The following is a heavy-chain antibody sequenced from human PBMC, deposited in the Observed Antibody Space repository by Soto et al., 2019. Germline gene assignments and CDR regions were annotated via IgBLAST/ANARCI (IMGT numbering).Heavy chain of an antibody. CDR1: GFTISNYW. J-gene: IGHJ4*02. D-gene: IGHD6-19*01. Sequence: EVQLVESGGGLVQPGVSQLLSCAASGFTISNYWMTWVRQAPGKGLEWVANIKADGSERYYVESVKGRFTISRDNAQTSLFLQMNSLGADDTALYYCASGSGWTFDYWGKGTLVNVSA. CDR2: IKADGSER. V-gene: IGHV3-7*01. CDR3: ASGSGWTFDY.